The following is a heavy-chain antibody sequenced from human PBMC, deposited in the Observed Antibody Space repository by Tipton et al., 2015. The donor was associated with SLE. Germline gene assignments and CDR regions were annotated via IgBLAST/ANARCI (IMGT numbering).Heavy chain of an antibody. D-gene: IGHD3-10*01. J-gene: IGHJ4*02. CDR2: INSDGSSP. CDR1: GFTFSSSW. Sequence: SLRLSCAASGFTFSSSWMHWVRQAPGKGLVWVSRINSDGSSPTYADSVRDRFTISRDNAKNTLYLQMNSLRAEDTAVYYCASYYGSGTYYNAPFDYWGQGTLVTVSS. V-gene: IGHV3-74*01. CDR3: ASYYGSGTYYNAPFDY.